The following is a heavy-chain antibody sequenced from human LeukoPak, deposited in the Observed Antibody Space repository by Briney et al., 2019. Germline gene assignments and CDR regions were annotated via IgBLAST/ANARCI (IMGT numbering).Heavy chain of an antibody. CDR2: IRYDGSNK. CDR1: GFTFSSYG. V-gene: IGHV3-30*02. Sequence: PGGSPRLSCAASGFTFSSYGMHWVRQAPGKGLEWVAFIRYDGSNKYYADSVKGRFTISRDNSKNTLYLQMNSLRAEDTAVYYCAKERSSEMATIKGTFDYWGQGTLVTVSS. J-gene: IGHJ4*02. D-gene: IGHD5-24*01. CDR3: AKERSSEMATIKGTFDY.